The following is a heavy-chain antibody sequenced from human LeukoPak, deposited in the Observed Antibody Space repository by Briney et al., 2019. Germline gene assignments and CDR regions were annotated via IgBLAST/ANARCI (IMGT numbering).Heavy chain of an antibody. V-gene: IGHV4-38-2*02. CDR1: GYSISSGYY. Sequence: SETLSLTCTVSGYSISSGYYWGWIRQPPGKGLEWIGSIYHSGSTYYNPSLKSRVTVSVDTSKNQFSLKLSSVTAADTAVYYCARAPGFGELFDYWGQGTLVTVSS. D-gene: IGHD3-10*01. CDR2: IYHSGST. CDR3: ARAPGFGELFDY. J-gene: IGHJ4*02.